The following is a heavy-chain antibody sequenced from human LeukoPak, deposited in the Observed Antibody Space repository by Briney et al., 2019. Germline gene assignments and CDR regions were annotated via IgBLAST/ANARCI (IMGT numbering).Heavy chain of an antibody. Sequence: GGSLRLSCAASGFTFSSYAMHWVRQAPGKGLEWVAVISYDGSNKYYADSVKGRFTISRDNSKNTLYLQMNSLRAEDTAVYYCARGPFDPWGQGTLVTASS. CDR1: GFTFSSYA. CDR3: ARGPFDP. J-gene: IGHJ5*02. V-gene: IGHV3-30-3*01. CDR2: ISYDGSNK.